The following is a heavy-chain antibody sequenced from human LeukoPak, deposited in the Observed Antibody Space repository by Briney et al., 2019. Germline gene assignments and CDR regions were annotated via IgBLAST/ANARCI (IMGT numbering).Heavy chain of an antibody. CDR3: ARGTRGTLGYCSGGSCYSFFY. Sequence: ASVKVSCKASGYTFTSYDINWVRQATGQGLEWMGWMNPKSGKTGHAQKFQARVTMTRNTSISTAYMELSSLRSEDTAVYYCARGTRGTLGYCSGGSCYSFFYWGQGTLVTVSS. J-gene: IGHJ4*02. CDR1: GYTFTSYD. CDR2: MNPKSGKT. D-gene: IGHD2-15*01. V-gene: IGHV1-8*01.